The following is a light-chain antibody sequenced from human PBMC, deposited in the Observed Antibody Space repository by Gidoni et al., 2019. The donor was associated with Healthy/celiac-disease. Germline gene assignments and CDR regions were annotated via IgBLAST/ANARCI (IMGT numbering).Light chain of an antibody. J-gene: IGKJ2*01. Sequence: TQSPGTLSLSPGERATLSCRASQSVSSSYLAWYQQKPGQAPRLLIYGASSRATGIPDRFSGSGSGTDFTLTISRLEPEDFAVYYCQQYGSSLYTFXQXTKLEIK. V-gene: IGKV3-20*01. CDR2: GAS. CDR3: QQYGSSLYT. CDR1: QSVSSSY.